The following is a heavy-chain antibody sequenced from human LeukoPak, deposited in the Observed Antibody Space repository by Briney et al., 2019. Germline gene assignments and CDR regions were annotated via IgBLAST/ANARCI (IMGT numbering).Heavy chain of an antibody. CDR2: IYSGGST. CDR1: GFTVSSNY. V-gene: IGHV3-53*01. J-gene: IGHJ4*02. D-gene: IGHD2-15*01. CDR3: AKGSYCSGGSCYSEFDY. Sequence: GGSLRLSCAASGFTVSSNYMSWVRQAPGKGLEWVSVIYSGGSTYYADSVKGRFTISRDNSKNTLYLQMNSLRAEDTAVYYCAKGSYCSGGSCYSEFDYWGQGTLVTVSS.